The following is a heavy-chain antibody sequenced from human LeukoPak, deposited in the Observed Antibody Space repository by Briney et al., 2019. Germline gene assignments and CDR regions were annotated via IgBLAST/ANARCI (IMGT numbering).Heavy chain of an antibody. CDR3: ARDKAVTDTKAFDI. V-gene: IGHV3-7*01. D-gene: IGHD6-19*01. J-gene: IGHJ3*02. Sequence: PRGSLRLSCAASGFTFSSYWMSWVRQAPGKGLEWVANIKHDGSEKYYVDSVKGRFTISRDNAKNSLYLQMNNLRVEDTAVYYCARDKAVTDTKAFDIWGQGTMVTVSS. CDR1: GFTFSSYW. CDR2: IKHDGSEK.